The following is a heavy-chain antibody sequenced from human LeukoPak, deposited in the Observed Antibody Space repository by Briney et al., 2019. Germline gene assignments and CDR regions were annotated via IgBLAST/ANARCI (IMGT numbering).Heavy chain of an antibody. D-gene: IGHD5-24*01. CDR3: AREGVGDGYNFDY. V-gene: IGHV4-59*01. CDR2: IYYSGST. CDR1: GGSISSYY. J-gene: IGHJ4*02. Sequence: PSETLSLTCTVSGGSISSYYWSWIRQPPGKGLEWIGYIYYSGSTNYNPSLKSRVTISVGTSKNQFSLKLSSVTAADTAVYYCAREGVGDGYNFDYWGQGTLVTVSS.